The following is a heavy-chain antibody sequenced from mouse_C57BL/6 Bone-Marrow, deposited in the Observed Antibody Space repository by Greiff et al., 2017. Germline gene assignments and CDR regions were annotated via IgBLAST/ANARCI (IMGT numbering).Heavy chain of an antibody. J-gene: IGHJ2*01. CDR2: IYPRSGNT. V-gene: IGHV1-81*01. CDR3: ARRAGWLPPFDY. D-gene: IGHD2-3*01. Sequence: QVQLQQSGAELARPGAPVKLSCKASGYTFTSYGISWVKQRTGQGLEWIGEIYPRSGNTDYNEKFKGKATLTADKSSSTAYMELRSLTSEDSAVYFGARRAGWLPPFDYWGQGTTLTVSS. CDR1: GYTFTSYG.